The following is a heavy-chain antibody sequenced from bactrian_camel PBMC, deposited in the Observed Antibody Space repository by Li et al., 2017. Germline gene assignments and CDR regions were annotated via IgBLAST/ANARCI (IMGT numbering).Heavy chain of an antibody. CDR1: GFRFNITA. V-gene: IGHV3S40*01. Sequence: VQLVESGGGLVQPGGSLRLSCTTSGFRFNITAMSWARQAPGKEREGVAFVYFGGGSTYYADSVKGRFTTSQDKGKNTVYLLMNSLKSEDTALYYCATTEDRSGGRWYLALLGRSFCPADFGYWGQGTQVTVS. J-gene: IGHJ6*01. D-gene: IGHD6*01. CDR2: VYFGGGST. CDR3: ATTEDRSGGRWYLALLGRSFCPADFGY.